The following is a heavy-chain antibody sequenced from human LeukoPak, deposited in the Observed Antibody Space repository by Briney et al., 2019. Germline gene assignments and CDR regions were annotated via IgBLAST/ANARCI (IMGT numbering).Heavy chain of an antibody. CDR1: GFTFSSYA. V-gene: IGHV3-64*01. CDR3: ARGGGDYDFWSGYYYY. CDR2: ISSNGGST. J-gene: IGHJ4*02. Sequence: GGSLRLSCAASGFTFSSYAMHWVRQAPGKGLEYVSAISSNGGSTYYANSVKGRFTISRDNSKNTLYLQMGSLRAEDMAVYYCARGGGDYDFWSGYYYYWGQGTLVTVSS. D-gene: IGHD3-3*01.